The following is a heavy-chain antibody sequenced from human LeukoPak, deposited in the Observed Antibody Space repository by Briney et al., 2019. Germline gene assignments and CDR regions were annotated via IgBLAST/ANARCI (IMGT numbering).Heavy chain of an antibody. Sequence: PGGSLRLSCAASGFTFSSYAMHWVRQAPGKGLEWVAVISYDGSNKYYADSVKGRFTISRDNSKNTLYLQMNSLRAEDTAVYYCAKEYSSSWHYAFDIWGQGTMVTVSS. D-gene: IGHD6-13*01. CDR3: AKEYSSSWHYAFDI. CDR2: ISYDGSNK. V-gene: IGHV3-30*04. J-gene: IGHJ3*02. CDR1: GFTFSSYA.